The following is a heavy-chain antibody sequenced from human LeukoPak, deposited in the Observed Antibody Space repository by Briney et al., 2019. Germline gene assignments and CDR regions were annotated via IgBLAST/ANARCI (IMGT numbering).Heavy chain of an antibody. CDR1: GYTFTGYY. CDR3: ARGLTMIVGYYYYMDV. CDR2: INPNSGGT. J-gene: IGHJ6*03. D-gene: IGHD3-22*01. Sequence: ASVKVSCKASGYTFTGYYMHWVRQAPGQGLEWMGWINPNSGGTNYAQKFQGRVTMTRDTSISTAYMELSSLRSEDTAVYYCARGLTMIVGYYYYMDVWGKGTTVTVSS. V-gene: IGHV1-2*02.